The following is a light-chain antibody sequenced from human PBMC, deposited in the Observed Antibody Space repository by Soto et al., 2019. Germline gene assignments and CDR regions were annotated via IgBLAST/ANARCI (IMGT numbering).Light chain of an antibody. V-gene: IGKV1-9*01. CDR1: QGISSY. J-gene: IGKJ4*01. Sequence: DLPLTQSPSFLSASVGDRVTITCRASQGISSYLAWYQQKPGKAPKLLIYAASTLQSGVPSRFSGSGSGTEFTLTISSLQPEDFATCYCQQYNSYPLTFGGGTKVEIK. CDR3: QQYNSYPLT. CDR2: AAS.